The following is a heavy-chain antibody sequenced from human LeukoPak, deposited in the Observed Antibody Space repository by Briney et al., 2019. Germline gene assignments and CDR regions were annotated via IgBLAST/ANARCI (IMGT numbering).Heavy chain of an antibody. V-gene: IGHV3-30*01. Sequence: PGRSLRLSCAASGFSFSSYALHWVRQAPGKGLEGVAVISFEGIKKHSADSVKGRFTISRDNSKNTLFLQMNYLRPEDTAVYYCARGGHYNFWSGYSDYHSMDVWGKGTTVTVYS. CDR1: GFSFSSYA. J-gene: IGHJ6*03. CDR3: ARGGHYNFWSGYSDYHSMDV. D-gene: IGHD3-3*01. CDR2: ISFEGIKK.